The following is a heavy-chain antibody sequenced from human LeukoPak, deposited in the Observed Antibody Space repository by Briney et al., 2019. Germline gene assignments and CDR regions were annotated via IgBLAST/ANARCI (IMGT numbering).Heavy chain of an antibody. J-gene: IGHJ4*02. CDR1: GYSFISYW. V-gene: IGHV5-51*01. CDR3: ARQGATVTHEFDY. D-gene: IGHD4-17*01. CDR2: IYPGDSDT. Sequence: GESLKISCKGSGYSFISYWIGWVRQMPGKGLEWMGTIYPGDSDTRYGPSFQGQVTISADKSISTAYLQWSSLKASDTAMYYCARQGATVTHEFDYWGQGTLVTVSS.